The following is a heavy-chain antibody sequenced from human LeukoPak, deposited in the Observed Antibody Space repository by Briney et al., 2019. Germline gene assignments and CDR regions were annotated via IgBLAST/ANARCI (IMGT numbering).Heavy chain of an antibody. V-gene: IGHV4-34*01. D-gene: IGHD3-16*01. J-gene: IGHJ4*02. CDR3: ASLSALWG. CDR1: GFTISSDA. CDR2: INHSGST. Sequence: PGGSLRLSCAVSGFTISSDALTWVRQAPGKGLEWIGEINHSGSTNYNPSLKSRVTISVDTSKNQFSLKLSSVTAADTAVYYCASLSALWGWGQGTLVTVSS.